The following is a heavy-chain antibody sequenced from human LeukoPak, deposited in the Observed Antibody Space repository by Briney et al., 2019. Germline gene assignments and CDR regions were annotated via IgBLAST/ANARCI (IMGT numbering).Heavy chain of an antibody. CDR2: INLDGTER. CDR3: ARDNVGATPFDY. J-gene: IGHJ4*02. CDR1: GFTFSYFW. D-gene: IGHD1-26*01. Sequence: GGSLRLPCAASGFTFSYFWMSWVRQAPGKGLEWVANINLDGTERHYVDSVKGRFTISRDNARKSLYLQMNSLRDEDTAVYYCARDNVGATPFDYWGQGTLVTVSS. V-gene: IGHV3-7*05.